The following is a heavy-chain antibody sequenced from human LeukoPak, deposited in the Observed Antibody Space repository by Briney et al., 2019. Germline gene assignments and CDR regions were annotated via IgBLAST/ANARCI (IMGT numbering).Heavy chain of an antibody. J-gene: IGHJ4*02. Sequence: SGPALVKPTQTLTPTCTFSGFSPSTSGMCGSWVRQPPGNALECVARVAGADDKYYSTSLKTRLNISKDTSKNQMVLTMTNMDPVDTATYYCARRGFKGGFDSWGQGTLVTVSS. D-gene: IGHD3-16*01. V-gene: IGHV2-70*11. CDR2: VAGADDK. CDR3: ARRGFKGGFDS. CDR1: GFSPSTSGMC.